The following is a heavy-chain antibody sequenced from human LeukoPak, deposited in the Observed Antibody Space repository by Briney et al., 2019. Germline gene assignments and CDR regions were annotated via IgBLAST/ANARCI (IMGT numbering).Heavy chain of an antibody. J-gene: IGHJ5*02. Sequence: ASVKVSCKASGYTFTGYHMHWVRQAPGQGLEWMGWINPNSGGTNYAQKFQGRVTMTRDTSISTAYMELSRLRSDDTAVYYCARDIVMVTYWFDPWGQGTLVTVSS. CDR1: GYTFTGYH. CDR3: ARDIVMVTYWFDP. D-gene: IGHD5-18*01. V-gene: IGHV1-2*02. CDR2: INPNSGGT.